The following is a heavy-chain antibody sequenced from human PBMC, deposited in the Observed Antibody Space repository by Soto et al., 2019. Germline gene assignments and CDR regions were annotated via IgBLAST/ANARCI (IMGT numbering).Heavy chain of an antibody. Sequence: GGSLRLSCAASGFTFSSYAMSWVRQAPGKGLEWVSAISGSGGSTYYADSVKGRFTISRDNSKNTLYRQMNSLRAEDTAVYYCAKDLSSIAAAGYFDYWGQGSLVTVSS. V-gene: IGHV3-23*01. D-gene: IGHD6-13*01. CDR2: ISGSGGST. CDR3: AKDLSSIAAAGYFDY. CDR1: GFTFSSYA. J-gene: IGHJ4*02.